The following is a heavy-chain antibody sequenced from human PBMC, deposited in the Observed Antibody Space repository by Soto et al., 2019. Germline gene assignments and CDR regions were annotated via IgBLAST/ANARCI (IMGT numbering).Heavy chain of an antibody. CDR3: TTLDYGDYLVGFHLDY. CDR2: IYHSGST. V-gene: IGHV4-59*04. D-gene: IGHD4-17*01. J-gene: IGHJ4*02. Sequence: PSETLSLTCTVSGDSISAYSWSWVRQPPGKGLEWIGYIYHSGSTYYNPSLKSRVTISVDRSKNQFSLKLSSVTAADTALYYCTTLDYGDYLVGFHLDYWGQGTLVTVSS. CDR1: GDSISAYS.